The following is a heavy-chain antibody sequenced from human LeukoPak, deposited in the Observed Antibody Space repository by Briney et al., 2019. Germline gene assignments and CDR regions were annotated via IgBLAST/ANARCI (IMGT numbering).Heavy chain of an antibody. CDR2: ISAYNGNT. CDR1: GYTLTSYG. CDR3: ARVGVDLGYCSGGSCYFYYFDY. D-gene: IGHD2-15*01. V-gene: IGHV1-18*01. Sequence: GASVKVSCKASGYTLTSYGISWVRQAPGQGLEWMGWISAYNGNTNYAQKLQGRVTMTTDTSTSTAYMELRSLRSDDTAVYYCARVGVDLGYCSGGSCYFYYFDYWGQGTLVTVSS. J-gene: IGHJ4*02.